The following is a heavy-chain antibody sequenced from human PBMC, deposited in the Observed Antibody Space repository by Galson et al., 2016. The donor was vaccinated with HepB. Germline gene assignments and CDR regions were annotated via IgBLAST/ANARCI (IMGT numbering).Heavy chain of an antibody. D-gene: IGHD3-16*01. CDR3: ARNYGPFDL. J-gene: IGHJ5*02. CDR2: ISSSSSTI. V-gene: IGHV3-48*04. CDR1: GFTFSSYN. Sequence: SLRLSCAASGFTFSSYNMNWVRQAPGKGLEWISYISSSSSTIDYADSVKGRFIISRDNAQNSVYLQMNSLRAEDTAFYYCARNYGPFDLWGQGTLVIVSS.